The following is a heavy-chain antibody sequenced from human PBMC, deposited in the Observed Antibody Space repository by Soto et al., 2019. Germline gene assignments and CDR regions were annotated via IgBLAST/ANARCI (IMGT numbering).Heavy chain of an antibody. CDR1: GGTFSSYR. J-gene: IGHJ4*02. Sequence: VTASCKASGGTFSSYRINWVRQAPGQGLEWVGGIVPIYRTADYAQKFQGRVTITADESARTAYLEVRSLKSQDTAVYYCARDSGAKLSSSWGQGTLVTVS. CDR3: ARDSGAKLSSS. D-gene: IGHD6-13*01. CDR2: IVPIYRTA. V-gene: IGHV1-69*13.